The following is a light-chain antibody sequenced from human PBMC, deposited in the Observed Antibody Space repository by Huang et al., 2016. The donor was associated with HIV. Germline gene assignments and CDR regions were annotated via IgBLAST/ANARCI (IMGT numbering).Light chain of an antibody. CDR3: QQSYATPLT. CDR1: QNIGSY. V-gene: IGKV1-39*01. CDR2: AAS. J-gene: IGKJ4*01. Sequence: DIQMTQSPYSLSASVGDRVTITCRASQNIGSYLNWYQQKPGKAPYLRIYAASNLQGGVPSRFNGSGSGTDFTLTISSLQPEDIAGYYCQQSYATPLTFGGRTTVEIK.